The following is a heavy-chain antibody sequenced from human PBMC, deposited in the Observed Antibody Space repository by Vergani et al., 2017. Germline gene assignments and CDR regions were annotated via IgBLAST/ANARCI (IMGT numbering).Heavy chain of an antibody. Sequence: QVQVVQSGAEVKKSGASVKVSCKTSGYTFSNYYMHWVRQAPGQGLEWMGIINPSGGHTNYAQKFQGRVTMTRDTSTSTVYMELSSLRSEDTAVYYCARDRGNRFDPWGQGTLVTVSS. CDR3: ARDRGNRFDP. CDR1: GYTFSNYY. D-gene: IGHD3-10*01. CDR2: INPSGGHT. V-gene: IGHV1-46*01. J-gene: IGHJ5*02.